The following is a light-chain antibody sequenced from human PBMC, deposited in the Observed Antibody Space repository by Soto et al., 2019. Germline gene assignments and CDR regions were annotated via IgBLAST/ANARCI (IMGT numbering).Light chain of an antibody. V-gene: IGKV3-11*01. J-gene: IGKJ3*01. CDR1: QSVSSH. Sequence: EIVLTQFPATLSLSPGERVTLSCRASQSVSSHLAWYQQKPGQAPRLLIHDASIRATGIPARFSGSGSGTDFTLTISSLEPEDFAVYYCQQRSNWPAFTFGPGTKVEIK. CDR2: DAS. CDR3: QQRSNWPAFT.